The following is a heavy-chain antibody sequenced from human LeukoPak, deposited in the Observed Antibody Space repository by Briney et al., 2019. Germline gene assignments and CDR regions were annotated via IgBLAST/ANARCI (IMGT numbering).Heavy chain of an antibody. CDR3: ARYSGSYSRSLDY. V-gene: IGHV3-21*01. Sequence: GGSLRLSCTASGFTFSSYSMNWVRQAPGKGLEWVSSISSSSSYIYYADSVKGRFTISRDNAKNSLYLQMNSLRAEDTAVYYCARYSGSYSRSLDYWGQGTLVTVSS. D-gene: IGHD1-26*01. CDR1: GFTFSSYS. J-gene: IGHJ4*02. CDR2: ISSSSSYI.